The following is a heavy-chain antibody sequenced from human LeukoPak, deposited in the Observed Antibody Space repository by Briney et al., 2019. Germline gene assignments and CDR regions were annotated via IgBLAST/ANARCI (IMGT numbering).Heavy chain of an antibody. V-gene: IGHV3-21*05. CDR2: ISSSSSYI. Sequence: PGGSLRLSCAASGFTFSSYSMNWVRQAPGKGLEWVSYISSSSSYIYYADSVKGRFTISRDNAKNSLYLQMNSLRAEDTAVYYCARDIGWSTSLGVWGKGTTVTVSS. D-gene: IGHD2-2*01. J-gene: IGHJ6*04. CDR1: GFTFSSYS. CDR3: ARDIGWSTSLGV.